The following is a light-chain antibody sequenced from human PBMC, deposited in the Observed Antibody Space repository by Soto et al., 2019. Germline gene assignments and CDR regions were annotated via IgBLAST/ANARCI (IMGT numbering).Light chain of an antibody. CDR3: SSYTGSSNFV. CDR2: EVT. J-gene: IGLJ1*01. Sequence: QSARTQPPSASGSPGQSVTNSCTGTTSDFGNYNFVSWYQQHPGEAPKLLIYEVTKRPSGVPDRFSGSKSGNTASLTVSGLQAEDEADYYCSSYTGSSNFVFGTETKVTVL. CDR1: TSDFGNYNF. V-gene: IGLV2-8*01.